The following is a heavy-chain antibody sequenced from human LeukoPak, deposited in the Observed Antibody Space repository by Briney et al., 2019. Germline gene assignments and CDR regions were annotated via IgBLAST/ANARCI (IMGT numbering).Heavy chain of an antibody. CDR1: GGSISSYY. CDR2: IYYSGST. Sequence: SETLSLTCTVSGGSISSYYWSWIRQPPGKGLEWIGYIYYSGSTNYNPSLKSRVTISVDTSKNQFSLKLSSVTAADTAVNYCARHFDYPKAFDIWGQGTRVTVSS. D-gene: IGHD3-9*01. V-gene: IGHV4-59*01. J-gene: IGHJ3*02. CDR3: ARHFDYPKAFDI.